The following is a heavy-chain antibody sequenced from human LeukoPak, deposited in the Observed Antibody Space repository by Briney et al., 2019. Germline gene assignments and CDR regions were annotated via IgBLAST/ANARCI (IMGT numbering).Heavy chain of an antibody. J-gene: IGHJ3*02. D-gene: IGHD4-17*01. CDR1: RYSFTSYW. CDR3: ARVPSVTVYDAFDI. Sequence: ESLKISCKGSRYSFTSYWIGLVRQMPGKGLELRWIIYPGDSDTRYSPSFQGQVTISADKSISTTYLQWSSLKASDTAMYYCARVPSVTVYDAFDIWGQGTMVPVSS. V-gene: IGHV5-51*01. CDR2: IYPGDSDT.